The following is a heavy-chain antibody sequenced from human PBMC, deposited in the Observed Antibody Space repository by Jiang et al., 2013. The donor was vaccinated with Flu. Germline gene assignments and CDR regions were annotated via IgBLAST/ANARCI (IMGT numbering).Heavy chain of an antibody. CDR3: ARHSLTGSGSTVSVYFDY. CDR1: GYSFTSYW. D-gene: IGHD3-10*01. V-gene: IGHV5-10-1*01. J-gene: IGHJ4*02. CDR2: IDPSDSYT. Sequence: GAEVKKPGESLRISCKGSGYSFTSYWISWVRQMPGKGLEWMGRIDPSDSYTNYSPSFQGHVTISADKSISTAYLQWSSLKASDTAMYYCARHSLTGSGSTVSVYFDYWGQGTLVTVSS.